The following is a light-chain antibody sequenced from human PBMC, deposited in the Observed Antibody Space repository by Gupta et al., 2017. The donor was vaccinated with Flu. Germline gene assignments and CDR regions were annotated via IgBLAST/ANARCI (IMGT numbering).Light chain of an antibody. Sequence: PSSLSASVGDRVTITCQASQDISNYLNWYQQKPGKAPKLLIYDASNLETGVPSRFSGSGSGTDFTFTISSLQPEDIATYYCQEYDNLPFTFGPGTKVDIK. CDR3: QEYDNLPFT. J-gene: IGKJ3*01. CDR1: QDISNY. CDR2: DAS. V-gene: IGKV1-33*01.